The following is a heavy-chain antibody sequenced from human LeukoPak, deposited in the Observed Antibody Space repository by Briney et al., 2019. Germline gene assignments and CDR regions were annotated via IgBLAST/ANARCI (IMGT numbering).Heavy chain of an antibody. CDR2: IYASGGA. CDR3: VRRHDY. J-gene: IGHJ4*02. V-gene: IGHV3-53*01. Sequence: GGSLRLSCVASGFDVNDNFMIWVRQAPGQGLEWVSIIYASGGAYHAESVKGRFNAFRDTSKNTIFLQMNNLRADDTAVYYCVRRHDYWGQGTLVTVSS. CDR1: GFDVNDNF.